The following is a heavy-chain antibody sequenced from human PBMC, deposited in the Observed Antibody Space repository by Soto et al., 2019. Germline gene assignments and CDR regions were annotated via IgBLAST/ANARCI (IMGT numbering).Heavy chain of an antibody. CDR3: ARGDREDIAVVIGVRPGEYGVDV. Sequence: GGSLRLSCAASGFTFRSYAMHWVRQAPGKGLECVAVISHDGSNKFYRDYVKGRFTISRDNSKNTLYLQINSLRYEDTAVYYCARGDREDIAVVIGVRPGEYGVDVWGQGTTVSVSS. CDR2: ISHDGSNK. D-gene: IGHD2-15*01. V-gene: IGHV3-30-3*01. CDR1: GFTFRSYA. J-gene: IGHJ6*02.